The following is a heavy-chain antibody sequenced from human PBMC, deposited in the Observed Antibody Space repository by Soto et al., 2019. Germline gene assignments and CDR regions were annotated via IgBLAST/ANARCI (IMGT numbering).Heavy chain of an antibody. Sequence: SQTLSLTCAISGDSVSSNSAAWNWIRQSPSRGLEWLGRTYYRSKWYNDYAVSVKSRITINPDTSKNQFSLQLNSVTPEDTAVYYCARDASTIFGVVIKYYYYGMDVWGQGTTVNVSS. D-gene: IGHD3-3*01. CDR3: ARDASTIFGVVIKYYYYGMDV. CDR1: GDSVSSNSAA. CDR2: TYYRSKWYN. J-gene: IGHJ6*02. V-gene: IGHV6-1*01.